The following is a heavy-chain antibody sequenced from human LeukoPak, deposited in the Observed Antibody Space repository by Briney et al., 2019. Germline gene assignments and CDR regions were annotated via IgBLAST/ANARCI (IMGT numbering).Heavy chain of an antibody. CDR1: GFTFSSYA. Sequence: PGGSLRLSCAASGFTFSSYAMSWVRQAPGKGLEWVSAISGSGGSTYYADSVKGRFTISRDNSKNTLYLQMNSLRAEDTAVYYCARDKTLMVRGVIGWFDPWGQGTLVTVSS. D-gene: IGHD3-10*01. V-gene: IGHV3-23*01. CDR2: ISGSGGST. J-gene: IGHJ5*02. CDR3: ARDKTLMVRGVIGWFDP.